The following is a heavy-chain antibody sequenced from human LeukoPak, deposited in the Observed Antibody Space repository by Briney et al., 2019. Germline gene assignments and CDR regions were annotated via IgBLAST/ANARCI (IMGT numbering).Heavy chain of an antibody. CDR3: ARWPAYYYDSSGYYSRDY. V-gene: IGHV4-59*01. Sequence: SETLSLTCTVSGGSISSYYWSWIRQPPGKGLEWIGYIYYSGSTNYNPSLKSRVTISVDTSKNQFSLKLSSVTAADTAVYYCARWPAYYYDSSGYYSRDYWGQGTLVTVSS. D-gene: IGHD3-22*01. CDR1: GGSISSYY. J-gene: IGHJ4*02. CDR2: IYYSGST.